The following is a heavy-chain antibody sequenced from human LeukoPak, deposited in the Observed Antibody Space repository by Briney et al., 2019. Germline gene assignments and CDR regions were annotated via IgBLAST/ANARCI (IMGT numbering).Heavy chain of an antibody. D-gene: IGHD2-21*01. CDR2: ISYDGSNK. CDR3: ARDIYDAFDI. CDR1: GFTFSSYA. J-gene: IGHJ3*02. Sequence: GGSLRLSCAASGFTFSSYAMHWVRQAPGKGLEWVAVISYDGSNKYYADSVKGRFTISRDNSKNTLYLQMNSLRAEDTAVYYCARDIYDAFDIWGQGTMVTVSS. V-gene: IGHV3-30-3*01.